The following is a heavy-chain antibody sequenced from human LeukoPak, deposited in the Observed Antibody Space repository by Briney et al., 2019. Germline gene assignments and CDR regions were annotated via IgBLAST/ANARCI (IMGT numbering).Heavy chain of an antibody. J-gene: IGHJ4*02. V-gene: IGHV4-34*01. D-gene: IGHD3-10*01. CDR3: ARGVRYYYGSGSYYFDY. Sequence: SETLSLTCAVYGGSFSGYYWSWIRQPPGKGLEWIGEINHSGSTNYNPSLKSRVTISVDTSKNQFSLKLSSVTAADTAVCYCARGVRYYYGSGSYYFDYWGQGTLVTVSS. CDR2: INHSGST. CDR1: GGSFSGYY.